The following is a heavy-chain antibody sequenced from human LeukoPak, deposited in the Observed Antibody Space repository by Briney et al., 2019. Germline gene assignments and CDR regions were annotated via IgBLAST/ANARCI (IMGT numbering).Heavy chain of an antibody. J-gene: IGHJ4*02. V-gene: IGHV3-30-3*01. CDR2: ISYDGSNK. CDR1: GFTFSSYA. CDR3: ARGEKVLDYFDY. Sequence: PGGSLRLSCAASGFTFSSYAMHWVRQAPGKGLEWVAVISYDGSNKYYADSVKGRFTISRDNSKNTLYLQMNSLRAEDTAVYYCARGEKVLDYFDYWGQGTLVTVSS. D-gene: IGHD3-16*01.